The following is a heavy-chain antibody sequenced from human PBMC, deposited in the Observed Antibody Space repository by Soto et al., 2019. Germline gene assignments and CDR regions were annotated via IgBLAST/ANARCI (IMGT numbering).Heavy chain of an antibody. V-gene: IGHV3-30*18. CDR2: ISYDGSNK. CDR3: AQSIRITMVRGVSTGADY. J-gene: IGHJ4*02. Sequence: QVQLVESGGGVVQPGRSLRLSCAASGFTFSSYGMHWVRQAPGKGLEWVAVISYDGSNKYYADSVKGRFTISRDNSKNTLYLQMHSLGAEDTAVYYCAQSIRITMVRGVSTGADYWGQGTLVTVSS. CDR1: GFTFSSYG. D-gene: IGHD3-10*01.